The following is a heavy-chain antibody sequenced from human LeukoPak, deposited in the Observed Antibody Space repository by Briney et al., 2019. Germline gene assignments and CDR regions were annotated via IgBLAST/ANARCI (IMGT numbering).Heavy chain of an antibody. CDR3: ACRDALFD. Sequence: GGSLRLSCEGSGFTFSTFALHWVRQAPGKGLEWLAVISNDGSNTYHRDPVRGRFTISRDNSKNMVYLQMNSLRPEDTGVYYCACRDALFDWGQGTLVNVTS. V-gene: IGHV3-30*04. CDR2: ISNDGSNT. D-gene: IGHD5-24*01. CDR1: GFTFSTFA. J-gene: IGHJ4*02.